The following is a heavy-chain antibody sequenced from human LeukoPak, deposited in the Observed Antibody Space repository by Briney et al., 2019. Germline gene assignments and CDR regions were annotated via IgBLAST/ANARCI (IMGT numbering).Heavy chain of an antibody. D-gene: IGHD6-13*01. CDR1: GDSFTSSW. CDR3: ARRKAVAVVTYFDY. J-gene: IGHJ4*02. Sequence: GEPLSISCKGSGDSFTSSWIAWVRQLPGKGLECMEIIYPGDSDTRYSPSFEGHVTISADKSISTAYLQWSSLKASDTAMYYCARRKAVAVVTYFDYWGQGTLVTVSS. V-gene: IGHV5-51*01. CDR2: IYPGDSDT.